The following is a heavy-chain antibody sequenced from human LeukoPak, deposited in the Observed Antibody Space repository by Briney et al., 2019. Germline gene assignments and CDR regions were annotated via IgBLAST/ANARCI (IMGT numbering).Heavy chain of an antibody. CDR1: GDSVSSNSAA. CDR2: TYYRSKWFN. Sequence: SQTLSLTCAISGDSVSSNSAAWNWIRQSPSRGPEWLGRTYYRSKWFNDYAVSVKSRITINPETSKNRFSLQLNSVTPEDTAVYYCSRDLLDSFDIWGQGTMVTVSS. V-gene: IGHV6-1*01. CDR3: SRDLLDSFDI. J-gene: IGHJ3*02.